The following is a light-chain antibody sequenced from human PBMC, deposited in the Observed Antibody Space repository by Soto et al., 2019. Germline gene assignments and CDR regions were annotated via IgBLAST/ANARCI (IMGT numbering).Light chain of an antibody. V-gene: IGLV4-69*01. Sequence: QLVLTQSPSASASLGASVKLTCTLSSGHSSYAIAWHQQQPEKGPRYLMKLNSDGSHSKGDGIPDRFSGSSSGAERYLTISSLQSKDEADYYCQTWGTVVFGGGTKLTVL. J-gene: IGLJ2*01. CDR2: LNSDGSH. CDR3: QTWGTVV. CDR1: SGHSSYA.